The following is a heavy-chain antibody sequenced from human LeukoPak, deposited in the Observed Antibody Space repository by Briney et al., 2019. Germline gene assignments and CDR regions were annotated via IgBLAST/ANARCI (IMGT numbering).Heavy chain of an antibody. J-gene: IGHJ4*02. Sequence: GGSLRLSCAASGFTLGSYGMHCVSQRANKRLEWEVAIYNEGSNKNYADSGAGRFIISRDNSKNTLYLQMNSLRPEDTAVYYCAKVPRRGPGIAVAQSDYWGQGTLVTVSS. D-gene: IGHD6-19*01. CDR2: IYNEGSNK. CDR3: AKVPRRGPGIAVAQSDY. CDR1: GFTLGSYG. V-gene: IGHV3-30*18.